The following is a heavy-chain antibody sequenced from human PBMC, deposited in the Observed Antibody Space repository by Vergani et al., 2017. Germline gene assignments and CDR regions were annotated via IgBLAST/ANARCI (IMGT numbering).Heavy chain of an antibody. CDR1: GFTFSSYG. CDR3: ARDADTAMVVYYFDY. CDR2: IWYDGSNK. D-gene: IGHD5-18*01. Sequence: VQLVASGGGLVQPGRSLRLSCAASGFTFSSYGMHWVRQAPGKGLEWVAVIWYDGSNKYYADSVKGRFTISRDNSKNTLYLQMNSLRAEDTAVYYCARDADTAMVVYYFDYWGQGTLVTVSS. J-gene: IGHJ4*02. V-gene: IGHV3-33*01.